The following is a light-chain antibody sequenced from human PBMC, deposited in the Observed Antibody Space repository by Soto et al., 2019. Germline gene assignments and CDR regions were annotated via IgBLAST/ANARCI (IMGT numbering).Light chain of an antibody. J-gene: IGKJ5*01. CDR2: LAS. V-gene: IGKV3D-15*01. CDR1: QSVSNN. Sequence: EIVMTQTPATLSVSPGDRATLSCRASQSVSNNLAWYQKRPGQAPRLIIYLASTRATGIPARFSGSGSGTEFTLTITSLQSEDFAIYYCQQYNNWPPTTFVQGTRLEI. CDR3: QQYNNWPPTT.